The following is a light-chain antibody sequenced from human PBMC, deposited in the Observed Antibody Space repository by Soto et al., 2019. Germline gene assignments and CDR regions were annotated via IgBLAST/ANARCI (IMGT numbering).Light chain of an antibody. J-gene: IGKJ1*01. CDR3: QQYHICPPWT. V-gene: IGKV3-15*01. CDR1: QSIRSN. Sequence: EIVMTQSPDTLSVSPGEGATLSCRVSQSIRSNLAWYQQRPGQAPRLLMYGASTRADGIPARFTGSGSGTEFTLTISSLQSEDFALYYCQQYHICPPWTSGQGTKVELK. CDR2: GAS.